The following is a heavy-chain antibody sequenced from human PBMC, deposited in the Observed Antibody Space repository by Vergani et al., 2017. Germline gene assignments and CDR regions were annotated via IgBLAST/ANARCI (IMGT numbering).Heavy chain of an antibody. V-gene: IGHV4-38-2*02. CDR1: GFSIDNGYY. CDR3: ARRSGIVYDIISGTRCFFVF. Sequence: QVQLEESGPGLVKPSETLSLTCTVSGFSIDNGYYWDWIRQPPGKGLEWIGSIYRTGRTHFNPSLKSRVTISVDTSNNHFSLRLNSLTAADTAVYYCARRSGIVYDIISGTRCFFVFWGQETLVTVAS. J-gene: IGHJ4*02. CDR2: IYRTGRT. D-gene: IGHD3-9*01.